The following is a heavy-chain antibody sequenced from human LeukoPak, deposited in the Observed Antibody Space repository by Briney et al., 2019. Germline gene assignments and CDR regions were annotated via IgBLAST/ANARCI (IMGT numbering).Heavy chain of an antibody. CDR3: ARSLGYCSSTSCSMTV. CDR1: GYTFTGYY. D-gene: IGHD2-2*01. J-gene: IGHJ6*02. CDR2: INPNSGGT. V-gene: IGHV1-2*02. Sequence: GVLVEVSCKPSGYTFTGYYMRWVRQAPGQGLEWMGWINPNSGGTNYAQKFQGRVTMTRDTSISTAYMELSRLRSDDTAVYYCARSLGYCSSTSCSMTVWGQGTTVTVSS.